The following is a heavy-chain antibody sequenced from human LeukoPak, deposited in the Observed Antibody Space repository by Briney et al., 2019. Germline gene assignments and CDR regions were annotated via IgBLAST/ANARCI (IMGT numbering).Heavy chain of an antibody. CDR3: AREFPEYYYPISRVYYFDY. CDR2: IWYDGSNK. J-gene: IGHJ4*02. D-gene: IGHD3-10*01. CDR1: GFTVSSYG. V-gene: IGHV3-33*08. Sequence: GGSLRLSCAASGFTVSSYGMHWVRQAPGKGLEWVAVIWYDGSNKYYADSVKGRFTISRDNSKNTLYLQMNSLRAEDTAVYYCAREFPEYYYPISRVYYFDYWGQGTLVTVSS.